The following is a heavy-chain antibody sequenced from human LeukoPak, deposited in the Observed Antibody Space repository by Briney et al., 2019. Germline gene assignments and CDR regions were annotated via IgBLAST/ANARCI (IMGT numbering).Heavy chain of an antibody. CDR3: ARDRRWGYSYGYDYYYGMDV. V-gene: IGHV4-4*07. D-gene: IGHD5-18*01. CDR2: IYTSGST. J-gene: IGHJ6*02. Sequence: PSETLSLTCAVYGGSFSGYYWSWIRQPAGKGLEWIGRIYTSGSTNYNPSLKSRVTMSVDTSKNQFSLKLSSVTAADTAVYYCARDRRWGYSYGYDYYYGMDVWGQGTTVTVSS. CDR1: GGSFSGYY.